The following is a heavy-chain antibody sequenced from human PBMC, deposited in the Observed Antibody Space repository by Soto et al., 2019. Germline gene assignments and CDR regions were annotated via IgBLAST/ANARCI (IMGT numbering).Heavy chain of an antibody. Sequence: EVQLVQSGGGMVQPGGSLRLSCAASGFTFSSHRMTWVRQGPGKGLEWVANIKQDESEKHYVDSVKGRFTITRDNAKDSLYLQMNRLRGEDTAVYYCARLAGQEGATGYRFFDSWGPGALVIVSS. V-gene: IGHV3-7*05. CDR2: IKQDESEK. D-gene: IGHD3-9*01. CDR1: GFTFSSHR. J-gene: IGHJ4*02. CDR3: ARLAGQEGATGYRFFDS.